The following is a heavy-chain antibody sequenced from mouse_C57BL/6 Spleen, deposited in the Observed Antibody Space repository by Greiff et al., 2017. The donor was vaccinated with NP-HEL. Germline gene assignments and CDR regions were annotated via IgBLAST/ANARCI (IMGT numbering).Heavy chain of an antibody. CDR1: GYTFTDYE. Sequence: QVQLQQSGAELVRPGASVTLSCKASGYTFTDYEMHWVKQTPVHGLEWIGAIDPETGGTTYNQKFKGKAILTADKSSSTAYMELCSLTSEASAVYYCTREGILGGYGEFFDYWGQGTTLTVSS. CDR2: IDPETGGT. J-gene: IGHJ2*01. D-gene: IGHD2-2*01. V-gene: IGHV1-15*01. CDR3: TREGILGGYGEFFDY.